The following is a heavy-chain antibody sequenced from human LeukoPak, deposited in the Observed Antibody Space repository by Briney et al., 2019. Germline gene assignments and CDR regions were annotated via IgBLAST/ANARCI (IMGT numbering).Heavy chain of an antibody. Sequence: SVKVSCKASGGTFSSYAISWVRQAPGQGLEWMGGIIPSFGTVNYAQKVQGRVTITADESTSTAYMELSSLRSEDTAMYYCARGREVRYYYYGMDVWGQGTTVTVSS. CDR2: IIPSFGTV. D-gene: IGHD3-10*01. CDR1: GGTFSSYA. V-gene: IGHV1-69*13. J-gene: IGHJ6*02. CDR3: ARGREVRYYYYGMDV.